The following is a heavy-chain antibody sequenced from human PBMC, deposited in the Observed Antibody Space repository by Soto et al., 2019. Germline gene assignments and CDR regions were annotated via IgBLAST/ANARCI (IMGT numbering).Heavy chain of an antibody. V-gene: IGHV1-18*01. J-gene: IGHJ4*02. D-gene: IGHD3-10*01. CDR1: GYTFTSYG. CDR3: ARVYRITMVRGELSEY. CDR2: ISAYNGNT. Sequence: QVQLVQSGAEVKKPGASVKVSCKASGYTFTSYGISWVRQAPGQGLEWMGWISAYNGNTNYAQKLQGRVTMTTDTSTNTAYRELRSLRSDDTAVYYCARVYRITMVRGELSEYWGQGTLVTVSS.